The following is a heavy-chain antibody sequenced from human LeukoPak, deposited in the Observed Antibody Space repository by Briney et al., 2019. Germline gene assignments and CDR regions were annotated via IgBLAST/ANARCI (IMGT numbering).Heavy chain of an antibody. J-gene: IGHJ4*02. V-gene: IGHV3-21*04. Sequence: GGSLRLSCAASGFTFSGYSMNWVRQAPGKGLEWVSSISSSTYIYYADSVKGRFTISRDNAKNSLYLQMNSLRAEDTAVYYCAKTLIAYCGGDCYSLDYWGQGTLVTVSS. CDR2: ISSSTYI. CDR1: GFTFSGYS. CDR3: AKTLIAYCGGDCYSLDY. D-gene: IGHD2-21*02.